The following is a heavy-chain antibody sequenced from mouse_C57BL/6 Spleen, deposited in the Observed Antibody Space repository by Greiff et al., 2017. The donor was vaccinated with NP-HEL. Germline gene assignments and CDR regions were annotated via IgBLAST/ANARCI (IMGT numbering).Heavy chain of an antibody. CDR1: GYTFTSYW. Sequence: QVQLQQPGAELVKPGASVKLSCKASGYTFTSYWMHWVKQRPGQGLEWIGMIHPNSGSTNYNEKFKSKATLTVDKSSSTAYMQLSSLTSEDSAVDYCARYRDDYAMDYWGQGTSVTVSS. CDR3: ARYRDDYAMDY. CDR2: IHPNSGST. J-gene: IGHJ4*01. V-gene: IGHV1-64*01.